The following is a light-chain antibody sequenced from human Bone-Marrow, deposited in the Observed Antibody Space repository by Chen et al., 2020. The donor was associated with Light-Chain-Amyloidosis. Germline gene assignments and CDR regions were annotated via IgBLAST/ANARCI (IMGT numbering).Light chain of an antibody. J-gene: IGKJ1*01. Sequence: EIVLTQSPGTLSLSPGERATLSCRASQSVSRSSLAWYQQKPGQAPRLLIYGASSRPTGIPDRFSGSGSGSDFILTISRLEPEEFAVYYCQQYGDSPKTFGQGTKVEIK. V-gene: IGKV3-20*01. CDR1: QSVSRSS. CDR2: GAS. CDR3: QQYGDSPKT.